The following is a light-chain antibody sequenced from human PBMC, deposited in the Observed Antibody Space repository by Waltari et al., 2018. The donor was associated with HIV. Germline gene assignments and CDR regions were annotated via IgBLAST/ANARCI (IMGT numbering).Light chain of an antibody. CDR2: GAS. V-gene: IGKV3-15*01. CDR1: QSVSSD. Sequence: EIVLPQSPATLSVSLGERVTVSSRASQSVSSDLAWYQQKPGQAPRLLIYGASTRATGIPGRFSGSGSGTEFTLTISGLQSEDFAVYYCQQFSNWPLYTFGQGTKLEIK. CDR3: QQFSNWPLYT. J-gene: IGKJ2*01.